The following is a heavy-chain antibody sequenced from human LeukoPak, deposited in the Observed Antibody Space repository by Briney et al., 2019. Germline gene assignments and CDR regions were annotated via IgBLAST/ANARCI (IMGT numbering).Heavy chain of an antibody. V-gene: IGHV3-21*01. CDR2: ISSSSSYI. Sequence: GGSLRLSCAASGFTFSSYSMNWVRQAPGKGLEWVSSISSSSSYIYYADSVKGRFTISRDNAKNSLYLQMNSLRAEDTAVYYCARAAGYYKGPFDYWGQGTLVTVSS. CDR1: GFTFSSYS. D-gene: IGHD3-9*01. J-gene: IGHJ4*02. CDR3: ARAAGYYKGPFDY.